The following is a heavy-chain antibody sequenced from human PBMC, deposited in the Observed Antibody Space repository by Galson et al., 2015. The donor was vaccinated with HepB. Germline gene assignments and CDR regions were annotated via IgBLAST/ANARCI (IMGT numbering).Heavy chain of an antibody. J-gene: IGHJ4*02. CDR1: GFTFSSYA. CDR2: ISYDGSNK. Sequence: SLRLSCAASGFTFSSYAMHWVRQAPGKGLEWVAVISYDGSNKYYADSVKGRFTISRDNSKNTLYLQMNSLRAEDTAVYYCARDSLPAARVGYFDYWGQGTLVTVSS. V-gene: IGHV3-30-3*01. CDR3: ARDSLPAARVGYFDY. D-gene: IGHD2-2*01.